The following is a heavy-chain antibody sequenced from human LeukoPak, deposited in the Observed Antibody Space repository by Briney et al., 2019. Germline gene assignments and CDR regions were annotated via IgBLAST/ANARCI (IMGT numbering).Heavy chain of an antibody. V-gene: IGHV3-7*01. CDR3: ARVGIVVVITYFDY. J-gene: IGHJ4*02. CDR1: GFTFSSYW. D-gene: IGHD3-22*01. CDR2: IKQDGSEK. Sequence: GSLRLSCAASGFTFSSYWMSWVRQAPGKGLEWVANIKQDGSEKCYVDSVKGRFTISRDNAKNSLYLQMNSLRAEDTAVYYCARVGIVVVITYFDYWGQGTLVTVSS.